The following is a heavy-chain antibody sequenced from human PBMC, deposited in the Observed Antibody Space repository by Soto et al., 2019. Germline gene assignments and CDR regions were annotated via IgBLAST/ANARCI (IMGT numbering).Heavy chain of an antibody. Sequence: QLQESGPGLVKPSETLSLTCTVSGVFISSGSYFWGWIRQPPGKGLEWIGSAHSSGGTYYNPSLKSRLTISVDKSKNNFSLRLNSVTAADTAVYYCAKVKVGATRDTDVDSGGQGKLVTVSS. CDR2: AHSSGGT. CDR1: GVFISSGSYF. D-gene: IGHD1-26*01. V-gene: IGHV4-39*02. J-gene: IGHJ4*02. CDR3: AKVKVGATRDTDVDS.